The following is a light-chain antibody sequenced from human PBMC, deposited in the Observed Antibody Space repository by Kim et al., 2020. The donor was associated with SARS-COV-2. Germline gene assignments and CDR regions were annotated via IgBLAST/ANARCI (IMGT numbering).Light chain of an antibody. V-gene: IGKV3-11*01. CDR2: DAS. J-gene: IGKJ2*01. CDR1: QSINSY. CDR3: QQRSSWPT. Sequence: EIELTQSPATLSLSPGDRATLSCRASQSINSYLGWYQQKPGQAPRLLIYDASNRATGIPARFSGSGSGTDFTLTISSLEAEDFAVYYCQQRSSWPTFGQGTKLEIK.